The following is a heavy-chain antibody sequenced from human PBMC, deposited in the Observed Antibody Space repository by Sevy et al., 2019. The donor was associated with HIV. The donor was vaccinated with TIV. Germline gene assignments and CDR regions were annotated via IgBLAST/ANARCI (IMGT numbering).Heavy chain of an antibody. J-gene: IGHJ3*02. CDR1: GFTFSNHA. CDR2: IRSDGSHE. V-gene: IGHV3-30*02. CDR3: XXXXXXXXXXXXXXFDVFDI. Sequence: GGSLRLSCAASGFTFSNHAMHWVRQSPGKGLEWVAFIRSDGSHEYYADSVKGRFTISRDNSKNTVYLQMSSLRPEDXXXXXXXXXXXXXXXXXXXXFDVFDIWGQGTMVTVSS.